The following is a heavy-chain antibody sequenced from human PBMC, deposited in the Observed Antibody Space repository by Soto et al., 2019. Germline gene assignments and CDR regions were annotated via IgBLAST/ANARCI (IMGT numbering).Heavy chain of an antibody. D-gene: IGHD2-2*01. J-gene: IGHJ6*02. V-gene: IGHV1-18*04. CDR1: GYTFTSYG. CDR3: AMYCSSTSCYDILGYYYGMDV. Sequence: GASVKVSCKASGYTFTSYGISWVRQAPGQGLEWMGWISAYNGNTNYAQKLQGRVTMTTDTSTSTAYMELRSLRSDDTAVYYCAMYCSSTSCYDILGYYYGMDVWGQGTTGTAP. CDR2: ISAYNGNT.